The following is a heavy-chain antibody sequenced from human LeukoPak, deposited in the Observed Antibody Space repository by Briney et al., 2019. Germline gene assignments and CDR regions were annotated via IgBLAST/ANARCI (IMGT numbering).Heavy chain of an antibody. J-gene: IGHJ4*02. CDR1: GFTFSSYS. CDR2: ISSRSRDT. D-gene: IGHD2-15*01. Sequence: SLPLSCVASGFTFSSYSMNWVRQAPGKGLEWVSSISSRSRDTYHADSLKGRFTISRDNAKNSLYLQMNSLRAEDTAVYYCARGGGSSEIDYWGQGTLV. CDR3: ARGGGSSEIDY. V-gene: IGHV3-21*01.